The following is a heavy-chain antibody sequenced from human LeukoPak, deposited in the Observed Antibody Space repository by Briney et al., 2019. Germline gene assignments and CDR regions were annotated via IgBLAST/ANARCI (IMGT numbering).Heavy chain of an antibody. J-gene: IGHJ3*01. D-gene: IGHD3-9*01. CDR2: IYYSGST. V-gene: IGHV4-59*01. CDR3: ASGILTGYYSVDV. CDR1: GGSISSYY. Sequence: KPSETLSLTCTVSGGSISSYYWSWIRQPPGKGLEWIGYIYYSGSTNYNPSLKSRVTIPLDTSKNQFSLKLSSVTAADTAVYYCASGILTGYYSVDVWGQGTMVTVSS.